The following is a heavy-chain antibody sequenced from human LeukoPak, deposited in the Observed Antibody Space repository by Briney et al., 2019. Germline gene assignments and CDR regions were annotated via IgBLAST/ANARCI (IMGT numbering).Heavy chain of an antibody. Sequence: PGGSLRLSCTASGFKFSSFSMNWARQAPGKGLEWLPYISSTSSAIYYADSVKGRFTISRDNAKNSLYLQMDSLRAEDTAIYYCARVIGSYGDSAYWGQGTLVTVSS. CDR2: ISSTSSAI. J-gene: IGHJ4*02. CDR1: GFKFSSFS. D-gene: IGHD3-16*01. V-gene: IGHV3-48*04. CDR3: ARVIGSYGDSAY.